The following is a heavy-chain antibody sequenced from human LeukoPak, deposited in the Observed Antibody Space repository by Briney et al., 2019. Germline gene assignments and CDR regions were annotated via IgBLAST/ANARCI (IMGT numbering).Heavy chain of an antibody. CDR3: ARDGSLYCSRTSCRGGYYYYGMDV. D-gene: IGHD2-2*01. J-gene: IGHJ6*02. Sequence: GGSLRLSCAASGFTFSDYYMSWIRQAPGKGLEWVSYIRSSGSAIYYADSVKGRFTISRDNAKNSLYLQMNSLRAEDTAVYYCARDGSLYCSRTSCRGGYYYYGMDVWGQGTTVTVSS. CDR1: GFTFSDYY. CDR2: IRSSGSAI. V-gene: IGHV3-11*01.